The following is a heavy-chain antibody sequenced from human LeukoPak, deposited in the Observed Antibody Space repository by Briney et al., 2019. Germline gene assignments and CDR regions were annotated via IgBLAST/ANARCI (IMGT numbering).Heavy chain of an antibody. CDR1: GYTFTSYY. V-gene: IGHV1-46*03. Sequence: GASVKVSCKASGYTFTSYYMHWVRQAPGQGLEWMGIINSSGGSTSYAQKFQGRVTMTRDTSTSTVYMELSSLRSEDTAVYYCAREGFGTPGDYWGQGTLVTVSS. D-gene: IGHD3-10*01. CDR2: INSSGGST. CDR3: AREGFGTPGDY. J-gene: IGHJ4*02.